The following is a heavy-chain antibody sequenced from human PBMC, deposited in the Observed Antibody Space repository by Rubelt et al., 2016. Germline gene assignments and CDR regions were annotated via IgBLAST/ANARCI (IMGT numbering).Heavy chain of an antibody. D-gene: IGHD3-22*01. Sequence: QLQLQESGPGLVKPSETLSLTCTVSGGSISSSSYYWGWIRQPPGKGLEWIGNIYYSGSTYYNPSLKSRVTISVDTSKKQISRKLSSVTAADTAVYYCARTYYHDSSGPVDYWGQGTLVTVSS. J-gene: IGHJ4*02. CDR3: ARTYYHDSSGPVDY. CDR1: GGSISSSSYY. V-gene: IGHV4-39*01. CDR2: IYYSGST.